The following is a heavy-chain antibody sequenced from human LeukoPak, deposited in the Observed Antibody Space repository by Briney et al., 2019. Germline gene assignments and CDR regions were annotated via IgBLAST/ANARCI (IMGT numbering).Heavy chain of an antibody. J-gene: IGHJ6*02. CDR2: INHSGST. Sequence: PSETLSLTCAVYGGSFSGYYWSWIRQPPGKGLEWIGEINHSGSTNYNPSLKSRVTISVDTSKNQFSLKLSSVTAADTAVYYCARDRRLAGSSSTYGMDVWGQGTTVTVSS. D-gene: IGHD6-6*01. CDR1: GGSFSGYY. CDR3: ARDRRLAGSSSTYGMDV. V-gene: IGHV4-34*01.